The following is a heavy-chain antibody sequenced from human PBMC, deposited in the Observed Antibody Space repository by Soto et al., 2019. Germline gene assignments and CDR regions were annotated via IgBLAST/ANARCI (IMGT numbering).Heavy chain of an antibody. CDR1: GGSISSSSYY. J-gene: IGHJ5*02. CDR3: ARTRDDYGDYNWFDP. D-gene: IGHD4-17*01. V-gene: IGHV4-39*01. CDR2: IYYSGST. Sequence: SETLSLTCTVSGGSISSSSYYWGWIRQPPGKGLEWIGSIYYSGSTYYNPSLKSRVTISVDTSKNQFSLKLSSVTAADTAVYYCARTRDDYGDYNWFDPWGQGTLVTVSS.